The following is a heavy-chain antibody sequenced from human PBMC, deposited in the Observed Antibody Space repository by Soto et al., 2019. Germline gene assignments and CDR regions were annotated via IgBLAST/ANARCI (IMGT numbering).Heavy chain of an antibody. CDR3: ARDKGSVLRETDPDAFEI. CDR1: GGTLSSYT. CDR2: ITPILGIA. Sequence: GASVKVSCKASGGTLSSYTISWVRQAPGQGLEWMGRITPILGIANYAQKFQGRVTITADKSTSTAYMELSSLRSEDTAVYYCARDKGSVLRETDPDAFEIWGQGTLVTV. V-gene: IGHV1-69*04. J-gene: IGHJ3*02. D-gene: IGHD3-10*01.